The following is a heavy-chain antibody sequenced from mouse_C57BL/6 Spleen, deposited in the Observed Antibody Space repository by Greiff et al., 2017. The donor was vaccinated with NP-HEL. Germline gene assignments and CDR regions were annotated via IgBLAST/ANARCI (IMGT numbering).Heavy chain of an antibody. V-gene: IGHV1-82*01. J-gene: IGHJ3*01. D-gene: IGHD2-3*01. CDR2: IYPGDGDT. CDR3: ASSGGWLLH. CDR1: GYAFSSSW. Sequence: LVKPGASVKISCKASGYAFSSSWMNWVKQRPGKGLEWIGRIYPGDGDTNYNGKFKGKATLTADKSSSTAYMQLSSLTSEDSAVYFCASSGGWLLHWGQGTLVTVSA.